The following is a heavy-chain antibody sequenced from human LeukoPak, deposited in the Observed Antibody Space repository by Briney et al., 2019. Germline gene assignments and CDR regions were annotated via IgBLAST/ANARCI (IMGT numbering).Heavy chain of an antibody. CDR3: ARDSGTGIAAPMDV. Sequence: SETLSLTCTVSGGSISSGGYYWSWIRQHPGKGLEWIGYIYYSGSTYYNPSLKSRVTISVDTSKNQLYLKLSSVTAADTAVYYCARDSGTGIAAPMDVWGKGTTVTVSS. V-gene: IGHV4-31*03. CDR1: GGSISSGGYY. CDR2: IYYSGST. D-gene: IGHD6-13*01. J-gene: IGHJ6*03.